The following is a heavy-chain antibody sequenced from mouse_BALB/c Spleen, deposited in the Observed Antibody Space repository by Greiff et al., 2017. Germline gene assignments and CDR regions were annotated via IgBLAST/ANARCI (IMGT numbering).Heavy chain of an antibody. CDR1: GYSITSDYA. V-gene: IGHV3-2*02. Sequence: EVKVEESGPGLVKPSQSLSLTCTVTGYSITSDYAWNWIRQFPGNKLEWMGYISYSGSTSYNPSLKSRISITRDTSKNQFFLQLNSVTTEDTATYYCARNYVGPWFAYWGQGTLVTVSA. J-gene: IGHJ3*01. CDR2: ISYSGST. D-gene: IGHD1-1*01. CDR3: ARNYVGPWFAY.